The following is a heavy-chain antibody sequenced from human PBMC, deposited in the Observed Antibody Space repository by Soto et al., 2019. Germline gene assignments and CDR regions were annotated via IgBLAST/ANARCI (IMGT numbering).Heavy chain of an antibody. J-gene: IGHJ6*02. V-gene: IGHV6-1*01. D-gene: IGHD3-3*01. CDR1: GDSVSSNSAA. CDR3: ARAHDFWSGYYHYYYYGMDV. Sequence: SPTLSLTCAISGDSVSSNSAAWNWIRQSPSRGLEWLGRTYYRSKWYNDYAVSVKSRITINPDTSKNQFSLQLNSVTPEDTAVYYCARAHDFWSGYYHYYYYGMDVWGQGTTVTVSS. CDR2: TYYRSKWYN.